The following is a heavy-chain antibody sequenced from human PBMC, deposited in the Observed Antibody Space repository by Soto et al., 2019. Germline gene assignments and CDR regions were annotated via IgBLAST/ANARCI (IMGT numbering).Heavy chain of an antibody. CDR1: GIAFTNTW. CDR2: IRGKADGGTT. V-gene: IGHV3-15*07. J-gene: IGHJ4*01. CDR3: ATFAGLEPYVAPL. D-gene: IGHD1-1*01. Sequence: GSLRLSCAASGIAFTNTWMNWVRQAPGKGLEWVGRIRGKADGGTTEYATPVKGRFTISRDDSRNTLYLQMSSLKVEDTAVYYCATFAGLEPYVAPLWGHGTLVTVSS.